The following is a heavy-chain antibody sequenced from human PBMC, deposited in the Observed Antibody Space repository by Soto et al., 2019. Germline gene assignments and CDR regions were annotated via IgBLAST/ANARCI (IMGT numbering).Heavy chain of an antibody. D-gene: IGHD1-26*01. V-gene: IGHV1-3*01. CDR1: GYTFTSYA. Sequence: ASVKVSCKASGYTFTSYAMHWVRQAPGQRLEWMGWINAGNGNTKYSQKFQGRVTITRDTSASTAYMGLSSLRSEDTAVYYCARDILTVGATPYEDYYGMDVWGQGTTVTVSS. CDR2: INAGNGNT. CDR3: ARDILTVGATPYEDYYGMDV. J-gene: IGHJ6*02.